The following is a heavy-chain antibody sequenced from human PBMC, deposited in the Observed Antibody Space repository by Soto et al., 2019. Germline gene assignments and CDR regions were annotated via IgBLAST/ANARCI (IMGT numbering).Heavy chain of an antibody. CDR1: GGTVSSGSYY. CDR3: ARDQYCGGDCYTWGDAFDI. D-gene: IGHD2-21*02. CDR2: IYDSGRT. Sequence: SETLSLTCTVSGGTVSSGSYYWNWIRQSPGKGLEWIGYIYDSGRTNYNPSLKSRVTISVDTSKNQFSLKLSSVTAADTAVYYCARDQYCGGDCYTWGDAFDIWGQGTMVTVSS. V-gene: IGHV4-61*01. J-gene: IGHJ3*02.